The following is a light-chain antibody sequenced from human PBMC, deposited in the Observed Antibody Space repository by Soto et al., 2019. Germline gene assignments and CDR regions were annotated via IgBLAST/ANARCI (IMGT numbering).Light chain of an antibody. J-gene: IGKJ1*01. V-gene: IGKV3-20*01. CDR2: RAS. CDR3: QQYGSSPQT. CDR1: QRVSSSY. Sequence: EIVLTQSPGTLSLSPGERATLSCRASQRVSSSYLAWYQQKPGQAPRLLIYRASSRATGTPDRFSGSGSGTDFTLTISRLEPEDFAVYYCQQYGSSPQTFGQGTKVEIK.